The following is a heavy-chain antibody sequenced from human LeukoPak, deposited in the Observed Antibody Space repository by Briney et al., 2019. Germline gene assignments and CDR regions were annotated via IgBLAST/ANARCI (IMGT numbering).Heavy chain of an antibody. CDR2: ISNSGSTV. D-gene: IGHD2-8*01. CDR3: ALGTINKDYYFGMDV. CDR1: GFTFSDYY. Sequence: GGSLRISCAASGFTFSDYYMTWLRQAPGKGLEWLSYISNSGSTVFYADSVKGRFTVSRDNAKRSLYLQIESLRDDDTAVYHCALGTINKDYYFGMDVWGQGTTVTVSS. J-gene: IGHJ6*02. V-gene: IGHV3-11*01.